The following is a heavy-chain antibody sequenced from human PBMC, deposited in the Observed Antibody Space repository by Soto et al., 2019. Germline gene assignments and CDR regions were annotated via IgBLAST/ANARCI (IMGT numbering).Heavy chain of an antibody. CDR1: GFAFITYN. CDR3: ATIGDRDGFDL. Sequence: EVQLVEPGGGLVKPGESLRLSCAASGFAFITYNMKWVRQAPGKGLEWVSSISTSGTYVFYAGSVRGRFTIFRDDAKNSLHLQMNSRRAEDTALYYCATIGDRDGFDLWGQGTAVTVSA. J-gene: IGHJ3*01. V-gene: IGHV3-21*06. D-gene: IGHD4-17*01. CDR2: ISTSGTYV.